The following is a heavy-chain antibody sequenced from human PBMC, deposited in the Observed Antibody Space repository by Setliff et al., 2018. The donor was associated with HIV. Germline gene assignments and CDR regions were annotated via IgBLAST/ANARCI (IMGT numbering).Heavy chain of an antibody. CDR3: ARHRGDSGWPRGTDS. V-gene: IGHV4-39*01. CDR1: GGSIISSNFY. Sequence: SETLSLTCTVSGGSIISSNFYWGWIRQPPGKGPEDIGSIDYSGSTYYNPSLEGRVTISVDTSKSQFSLKLSSVTAADTAIYYCARHRGDSGWPRGTDSWGQGTLGTVSS. CDR2: IDYSGST. J-gene: IGHJ4*02. D-gene: IGHD6-19*01.